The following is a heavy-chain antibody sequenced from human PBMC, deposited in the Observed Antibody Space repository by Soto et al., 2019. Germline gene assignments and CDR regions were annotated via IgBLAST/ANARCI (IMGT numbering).Heavy chain of an antibody. V-gene: IGHV3-30*18. CDR3: AKEGSITIWYFDY. J-gene: IGHJ4*02. Sequence: QVQLVESGGGVVQPGRSLRLSCAASGFTFSSYGMHWVRQAPGKGLEWVTVISYDGNVAYYADSVKVRFTISRDNSKNTLYLQLNTLRTEDTAMYYCAKEGSITIWYFDYWGQGTLVTVSS. CDR1: GFTFSSYG. CDR2: ISYDGNVA.